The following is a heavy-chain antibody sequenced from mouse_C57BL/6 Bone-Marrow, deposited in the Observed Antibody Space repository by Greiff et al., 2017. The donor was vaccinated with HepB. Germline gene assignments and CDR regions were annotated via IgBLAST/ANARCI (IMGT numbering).Heavy chain of an antibody. CDR3: AGDYYGSSYRWYFDV. CDR1: GYTFTSYW. Sequence: VKLQQPGAELVKPGASVKLSCKASGYTFTSYWMHWVKQRPGQGLEWIGMIHPNSGSTNYNEKFKSKATLTVDKSSSTAYMQLSSLTSEDSAVYYCAGDYYGSSYRWYFDVWGTGTTVTVSS. V-gene: IGHV1-64*01. J-gene: IGHJ1*03. D-gene: IGHD1-1*01. CDR2: IHPNSGST.